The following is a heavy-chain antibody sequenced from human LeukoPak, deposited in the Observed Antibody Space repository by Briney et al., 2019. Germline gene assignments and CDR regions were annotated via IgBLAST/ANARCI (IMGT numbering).Heavy chain of an antibody. CDR2: IRSKSDGGTT. V-gene: IGHV3-15*01. CDR3: ARDKGYNYGYSMDY. CDR1: GFTFSTAW. D-gene: IGHD5-18*01. Sequence: GGSLRLSCIVSGFTFSTAWMTWVRQAPGKGLEWVGLIRSKSDGGTTDYPAPVKGRFTISRDDSKNTLYLQMNSLRAEDTAVYYCARDKGYNYGYSMDYWGQGTLVTVSS. J-gene: IGHJ4*02.